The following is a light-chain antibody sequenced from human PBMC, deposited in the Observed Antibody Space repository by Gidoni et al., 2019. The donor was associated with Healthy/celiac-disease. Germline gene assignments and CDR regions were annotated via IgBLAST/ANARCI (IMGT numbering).Light chain of an antibody. J-gene: IGKJ3*01. V-gene: IGKV1-39*01. CDR1: QSISSY. CDR2: AAS. Sequence: DIQMTQSPSSLSASIGDRVTITCRASQSISSYLMWYQQKPGKAPKLLIYAASSLQSGVPSRFSGSGSGTDFTLTISSLQPEDFATYYCQQSYSTPIFTFGPGTKVDIK. CDR3: QQSYSTPIFT.